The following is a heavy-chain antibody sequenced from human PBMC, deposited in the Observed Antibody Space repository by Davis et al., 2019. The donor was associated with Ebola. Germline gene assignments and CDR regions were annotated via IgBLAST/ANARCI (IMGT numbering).Heavy chain of an antibody. CDR3: AKDREMATLEFFDS. D-gene: IGHD5-24*01. CDR2: IRTTSTGSR. CDR1: GFTFSSYA. Sequence: GESLKISCAASGFTFSSYAMSWVRQAPGKGLEWVSGIRTTSTGSRYYAESVKGRFTISRDNSKNTLYLQMNSLRAEDTAVYYCAKDREMATLEFFDSWGQGTLVTVSS. J-gene: IGHJ4*02. V-gene: IGHV3-23*01.